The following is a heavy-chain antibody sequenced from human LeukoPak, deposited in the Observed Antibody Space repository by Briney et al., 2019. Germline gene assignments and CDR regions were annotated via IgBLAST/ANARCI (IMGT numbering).Heavy chain of an antibody. J-gene: IGHJ3*02. V-gene: IGHV3-21*01. Sequence: GGSLRLSCAASGFTFSSYSMNWVRQAPGKGLEWVSSISSSSSYIYYADSVKGRFTISRDSAKNSLYLQMNSLRAEDTAVYYCARDRGWIQHDIWGQGTMVTVSS. CDR1: GFTFSSYS. CDR2: ISSSSSYI. CDR3: ARDRGWIQHDI. D-gene: IGHD5-18*01.